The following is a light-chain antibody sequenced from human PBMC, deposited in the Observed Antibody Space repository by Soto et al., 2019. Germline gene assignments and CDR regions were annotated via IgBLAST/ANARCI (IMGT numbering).Light chain of an antibody. V-gene: IGKV1-39*01. Sequence: DIQMTQSPSSLSASVVESVTITCRASQSISSYLNWYQQKPGKAPKLLIYAASSLQSGVPSRFSGSGSGTDFTLTISSLQPEDFATYYCQQSYSTPRKFGQGTKVDIK. CDR3: QQSYSTPRK. J-gene: IGKJ1*01. CDR1: QSISSY. CDR2: AAS.